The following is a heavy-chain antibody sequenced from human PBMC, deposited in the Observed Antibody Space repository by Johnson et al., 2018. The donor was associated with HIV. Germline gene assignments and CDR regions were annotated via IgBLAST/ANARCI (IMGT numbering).Heavy chain of an antibody. D-gene: IGHD3-16*01. V-gene: IGHV3-20*04. CDR3: ARGGKRVMAAFGI. J-gene: IGHJ3*02. CDR1: GFTFSSYA. CDR2: ITWNGGNT. Sequence: VQLVESGGGLVQPGGSLRLSCAASGFTFSSYAMHWVRQAPGKGLEWVSGITWNGGNTGYADSVKGRVTISRDNAKNSLYLQMNSLRAEDTALYYCARGGKRVMAAFGIWGQGTMVTFSS.